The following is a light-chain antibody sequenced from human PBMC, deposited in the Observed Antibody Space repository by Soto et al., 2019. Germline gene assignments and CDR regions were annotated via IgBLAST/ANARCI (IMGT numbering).Light chain of an antibody. Sequence: EIVLTQSPATLSLSPGERATLSCRASQSVSSYLAWYQQKPGQAPSLLIYDASNRATGIPARFSGSGSGTEFTLTISSLEPEDFAVYYCQQRSNWLTFGGGTKVDIK. CDR1: QSVSSY. CDR3: QQRSNWLT. J-gene: IGKJ4*01. CDR2: DAS. V-gene: IGKV3-11*01.